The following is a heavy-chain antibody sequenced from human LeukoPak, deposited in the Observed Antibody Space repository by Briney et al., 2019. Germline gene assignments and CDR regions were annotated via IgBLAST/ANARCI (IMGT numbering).Heavy chain of an antibody. CDR3: ARDSSYSNYNSVYYYGMDV. CDR2: IQQDGSEK. Sequence: PGGSLRLSCAASGFTFSGYWMSWVRQAPGKGLEWVANIQQDGSEKYYVDSVKGRFTISRDNAKNSLYLQMNSLRAEDTAVYYCARDSSYSNYNSVYYYGMDVWGQGTTVTVSS. V-gene: IGHV3-7*03. J-gene: IGHJ6*02. D-gene: IGHD4-11*01. CDR1: GFTFSGYW.